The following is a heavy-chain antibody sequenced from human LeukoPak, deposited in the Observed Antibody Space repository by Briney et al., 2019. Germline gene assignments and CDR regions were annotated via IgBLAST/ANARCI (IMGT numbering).Heavy chain of an antibody. Sequence: GGSLRLSCAASEFTFRSYSMNWVRQAPGKGLEWVSYISSSSSTIYYADSVKGRFTISRDNAKNSLYLQMNSLRAEDTAVYYCARSGWAGFDYWGQGTLVTVSS. J-gene: IGHJ4*02. CDR2: ISSSSSTI. D-gene: IGHD6-19*01. CDR1: EFTFRSYS. V-gene: IGHV3-48*01. CDR3: ARSGWAGFDY.